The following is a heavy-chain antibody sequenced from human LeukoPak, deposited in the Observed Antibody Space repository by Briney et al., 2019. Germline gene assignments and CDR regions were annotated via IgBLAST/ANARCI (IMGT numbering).Heavy chain of an antibody. CDR2: ITPIFRTP. D-gene: IGHD2-21*02. V-gene: IGHV1-69*01. CDR1: GGTFSRFT. CDR3: ARGWLAETTVVTPYNY. J-gene: IGHJ4*02. Sequence: ASVKVSCKASGGTFSRFTISWVRQAPGQGLEWMGGITPIFRTPNYAQKFQGRVTITAVESMSTAYMELSSLRSEDTAVYYCARGWLAETTVVTPYNYWGQGTLVTVSS.